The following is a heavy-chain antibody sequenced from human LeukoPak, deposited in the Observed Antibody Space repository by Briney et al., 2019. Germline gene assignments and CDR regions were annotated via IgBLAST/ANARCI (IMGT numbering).Heavy chain of an antibody. D-gene: IGHD4/OR15-4a*01. CDR3: ARTMANLFDP. J-gene: IGHJ5*02. Sequence: ASVKVSCKASGYTXTGYYMHWVRQAPGQGLEWMGWINPNSGDTKYAQKFQGRVTMTSDTSISTAYMELSRLRSDDTAVYYCARTMANLFDPWGQGTLVTVSS. CDR2: INPNSGDT. CDR1: GYTXTGYY. V-gene: IGHV1-2*02.